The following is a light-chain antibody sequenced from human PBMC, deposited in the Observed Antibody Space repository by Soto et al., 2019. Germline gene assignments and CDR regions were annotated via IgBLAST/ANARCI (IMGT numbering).Light chain of an antibody. CDR3: QQRSNWPRVT. CDR2: DAS. CDR1: QSVSTF. Sequence: IVLTQSPGTLSLSPGERATLSCRASQSVSTFLAWYQQKPGQAPRLLIYDASNRATGTPARFSGSGSGADFTLSISSLEPEDFAVYFCQQRSNWPRVTFGQGTRREIK. J-gene: IGKJ5*01. V-gene: IGKV3-11*01.